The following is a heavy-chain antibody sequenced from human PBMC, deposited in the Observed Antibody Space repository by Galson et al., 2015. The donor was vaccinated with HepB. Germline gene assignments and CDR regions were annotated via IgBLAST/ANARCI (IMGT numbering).Heavy chain of an antibody. J-gene: IGHJ4*02. CDR3: ASPGLRENSGGWDYFDY. V-gene: IGHV1-69*01. CDR2: IIPIFGSA. Sequence: QSGAEVKKPGESLRISCKASGGTFSSYAISWVRQAPGQGLEWMGGIIPIFGSANYAQKFQGRVTITADESTSTAYMELSSLRSEDTAVYYCASPGLRENSGGWDYFDYWGQGTLVTVSS. CDR1: GGTFSSYA. D-gene: IGHD5/OR15-5a*01.